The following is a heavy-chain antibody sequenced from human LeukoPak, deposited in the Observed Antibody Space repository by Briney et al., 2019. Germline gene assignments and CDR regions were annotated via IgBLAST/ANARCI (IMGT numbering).Heavy chain of an antibody. V-gene: IGHV5-51*01. CDR2: IYPDDSDT. D-gene: IGHD5-24*01. CDR1: GYSFTSYW. CDR3: ARHSAIRRSGYNGVGY. Sequence: GESLKISCKGSGYSFTSYWIGWVRQMPGKGLEWMGIIYPDDSDTRYSPSFQGQVTISVDKSISTAYLQWSSLKASDTAMYYCARHSAIRRSGYNGVGYWGQGTLVTVST. J-gene: IGHJ4*02.